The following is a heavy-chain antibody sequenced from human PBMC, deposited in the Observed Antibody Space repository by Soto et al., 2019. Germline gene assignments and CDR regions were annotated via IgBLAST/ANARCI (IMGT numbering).Heavy chain of an antibody. CDR1: GFTFSNAW. Sequence: GGSLILSCTASGFTFSNAWMNWVRQAPGKGLEWVGRIKSKTDGGTTDYAAPVKGRFTISRDDSKNTLYLQMNSLKTEDTAVYYCTTEDDFWSGYNYYYYGMDVWGQGTTVTVSS. J-gene: IGHJ6*02. CDR2: IKSKTDGGTT. CDR3: TTEDDFWSGYNYYYYGMDV. D-gene: IGHD3-3*01. V-gene: IGHV3-15*07.